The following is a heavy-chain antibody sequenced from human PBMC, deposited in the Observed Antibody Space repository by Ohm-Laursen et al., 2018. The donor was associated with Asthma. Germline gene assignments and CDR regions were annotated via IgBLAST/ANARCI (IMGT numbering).Heavy chain of an antibody. V-gene: IGHV3-30*03. Sequence: LSLTCAAVGFTFRSYGMYWVRQAPGKGLEWVAAISYDGSLKFYADSVKGRFTVSRDNAKNSLYLQMNSLRAEDTAVYYCAMSSSSCYSSGCWFDPWGQGSLVTVSS. CDR3: AMSSSSCYSSGCWFDP. D-gene: IGHD2-2*01. CDR2: ISYDGSLK. J-gene: IGHJ5*02. CDR1: GFTFRSYG.